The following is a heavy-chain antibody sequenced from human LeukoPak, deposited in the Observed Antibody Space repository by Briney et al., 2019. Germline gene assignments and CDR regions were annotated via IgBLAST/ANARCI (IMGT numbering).Heavy chain of an antibody. D-gene: IGHD2-2*01. CDR1: GGSINSGDYY. J-gene: IGHJ5*02. CDR3: AREILGYCSSTSCQQYNWFDP. CDR2: IYTSGST. V-gene: IGHV4-61*02. Sequence: SETLSLTCTVSGGSINSGDYYWVWIRQPPGKGLEWIGRIYTSGSTNYNPSLKSRVTISVDTSKNQFSLKLSSVTAADTAVYYCAREILGYCSSTSCQQYNWFDPWGQGTLVTVSS.